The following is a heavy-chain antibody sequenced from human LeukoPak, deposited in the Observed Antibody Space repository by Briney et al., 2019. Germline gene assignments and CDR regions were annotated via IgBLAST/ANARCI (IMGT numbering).Heavy chain of an antibody. J-gene: IGHJ5*02. CDR2: INPSGGST. Sequence: ASVKVSCKASGYTFTSYYMHWVRQAPGQGLEWMGIINPSGGSTSYAQKFQGRVTMTRDTSTSTVYMELSSLRSEDTAVYYCARDPLSGYYANWFDPWGQGTLVTVSS. V-gene: IGHV1-46*01. CDR1: GYTFTSYY. CDR3: ARDPLSGYYANWFDP. D-gene: IGHD3-22*01.